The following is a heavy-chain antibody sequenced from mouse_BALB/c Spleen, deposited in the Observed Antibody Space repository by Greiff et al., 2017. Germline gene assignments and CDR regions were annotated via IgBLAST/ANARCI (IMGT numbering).Heavy chain of an antibody. CDR1: GFNIKDYY. J-gene: IGHJ3*01. CDR2: IDPENGDT. CDR3: NAVLRDWFAY. Sequence: VHVKQSGAELVRSGASVKLSCTASGFNIKDYYMHWVKQRPEQGLEWIGWIDPENGDTEYAPKFQGKATMTADTSSNTAYLQLSSLTSEDTAVYYCNAVLRDWFAYWGQGTLVTVSA. D-gene: IGHD1-1*01. V-gene: IGHV14-4*02.